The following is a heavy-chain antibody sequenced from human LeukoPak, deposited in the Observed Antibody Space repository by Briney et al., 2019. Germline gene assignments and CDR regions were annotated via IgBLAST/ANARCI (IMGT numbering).Heavy chain of an antibody. CDR1: GFTFSDYS. V-gene: IGHV3-21*01. CDR3: ARDAGRGLRLGELSAGFDP. J-gene: IGHJ5*02. Sequence: GGSLRLSCAASGFTFSDYSMNWVRQTPRKGLEWVSCISGSGSYIYYADSVKGRFTISRDNAKNSLYLQMNSLRAEDTAVYYCARDAGRGLRLGELSAGFDPWGQGTLVTVSS. CDR2: ISGSGSYI. D-gene: IGHD3-16*02.